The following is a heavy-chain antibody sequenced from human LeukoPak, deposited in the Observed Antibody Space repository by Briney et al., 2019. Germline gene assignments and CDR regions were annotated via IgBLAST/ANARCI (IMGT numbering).Heavy chain of an antibody. CDR1: GGTFSNFF. V-gene: IGHV4-34*01. D-gene: IGHD3-22*01. CDR2: IDHSGST. J-gene: IGHJ4*02. CDR3: ARLSYDSSGYYYDY. Sequence: PSETLSLTCGVSGGTFSNFFWNWIRQTPGKGLKWIGQIDHSGSTGYNSSLKSRVTISVDTSKTHFSLNLTSVTAADTAVYYCARLSYDSSGYYYDYWGQGTLVTVSS.